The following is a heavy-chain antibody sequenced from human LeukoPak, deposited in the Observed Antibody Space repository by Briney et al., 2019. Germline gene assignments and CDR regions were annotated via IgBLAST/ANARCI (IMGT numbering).Heavy chain of an antibody. CDR1: GDSISSGNYY. CDR3: ARDVARVGFFDS. CDR2: FFTSGST. V-gene: IGHV4-61*02. Sequence: SQTLSLTCTVSGDSISSGNYYWGWIPQPAGKGLEWIGRFFTSGSTNYNPSFKSRVTISVDTSKNQFSLRLNSVTAADSAVYYCARDVARVGFFDSWGQGTLVTVFS. D-gene: IGHD1-26*01. J-gene: IGHJ4*02.